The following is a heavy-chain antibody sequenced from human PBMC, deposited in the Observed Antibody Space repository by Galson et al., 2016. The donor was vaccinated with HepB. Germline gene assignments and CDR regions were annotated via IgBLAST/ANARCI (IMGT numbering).Heavy chain of an antibody. CDR1: EFTVSLNH. V-gene: IGHV3-53*01. Sequence: SLRLSCAASEFTVSLNHMSWVRQAPGKGLEWVSIIYSDDNTYYADSVKGRFTISRDTSRTTVFLQMNSLRADDTAMYYCARDGGNRGSYSFGDSFDIWGQGTMVTFSS. CDR2: IYSDDNT. CDR3: ARDGGNRGSYSFGDSFDI. D-gene: IGHD1-26*01. J-gene: IGHJ3*02.